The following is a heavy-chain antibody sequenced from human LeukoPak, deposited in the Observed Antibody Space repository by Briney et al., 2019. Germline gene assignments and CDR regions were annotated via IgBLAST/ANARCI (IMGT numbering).Heavy chain of an antibody. D-gene: IGHD3-10*01. CDR2: IFYSGST. J-gene: IGHJ4*02. Sequence: SETLSLTCTVSGGSISSRSFYWGWIRQPPGKGLEWIGTIFYSGSTYYNPSLKSRVTISVDTSKNQFSLKLSSVTAADTAVYYCARVAVRGVIIIAYDYWGQGTLVTVSS. CDR1: GGSISSRSFY. V-gene: IGHV4-39*07. CDR3: ARVAVRGVIIIAYDY.